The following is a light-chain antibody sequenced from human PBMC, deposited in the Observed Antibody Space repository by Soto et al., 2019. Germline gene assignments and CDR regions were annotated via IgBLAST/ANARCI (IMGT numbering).Light chain of an antibody. CDR3: QQYNNWPPYT. Sequence: EIVMTQSPATLSVSPGERATLSCRASQSVSSNLAWYQQKPGQAPRLLIYGASTRATRIPARFSGSGSGTEFTLTISSLQSEDVAVYYCQQYNNWPPYTFGQGTKLEIK. CDR2: GAS. J-gene: IGKJ2*01. V-gene: IGKV3-15*01. CDR1: QSVSSN.